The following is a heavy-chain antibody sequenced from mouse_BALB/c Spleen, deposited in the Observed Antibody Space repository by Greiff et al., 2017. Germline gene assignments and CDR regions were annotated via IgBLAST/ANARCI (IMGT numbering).Heavy chain of an antibody. V-gene: IGHV5-4*02. CDR1: GFTFSDYY. D-gene: IGHD1-1*01. CDR3: ARENYGSGAMDY. CDR2: ISDGGSYT. J-gene: IGHJ4*01. Sequence: EVQVVESGGGLVKPGGSLKLSCAASGFTFSDYYMYWVRQTPEKRLEWVATISDGGSYTYYPDSVKGRFTISRDNAKNNLYLQMSSLKSEDTAMYYCARENYGSGAMDYWGQGTSVTVSS.